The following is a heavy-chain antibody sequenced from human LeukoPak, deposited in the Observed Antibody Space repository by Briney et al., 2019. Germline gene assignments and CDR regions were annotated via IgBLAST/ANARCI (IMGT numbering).Heavy chain of an antibody. CDR2: IIPIFGTA. D-gene: IGHD3-9*01. V-gene: IGHV1-69*13. CDR1: GGTFSSYA. J-gene: IGHJ3*02. CDR3: ASPLRYFDWLSDAFDI. Sequence: ASVKVSCKASGGTFSSYAISWVRQAPGQGLEWMGGIIPIFGTANYAQKFRGRVTITADESTSTAYMELSSLRSEDTAVYYCASPLRYFDWLSDAFDIWGQGTMVTVSS.